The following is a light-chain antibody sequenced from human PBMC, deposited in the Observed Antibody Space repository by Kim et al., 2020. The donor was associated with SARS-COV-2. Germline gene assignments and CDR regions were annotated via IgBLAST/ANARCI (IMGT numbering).Light chain of an antibody. CDR3: STRDSSGNRPWV. CDR1: SIRSYY. Sequence: LVQQVRMTSREGSIRSYYSRWYQQKPGQAPVLVIYGKNNRPSGIPDRFSGCSTGRTASLTTTGAQAEDEADYYCSTRDSSGNRPWVFGGGTKLTVL. CDR2: GKN. V-gene: IGLV3-19*01. J-gene: IGLJ3*02.